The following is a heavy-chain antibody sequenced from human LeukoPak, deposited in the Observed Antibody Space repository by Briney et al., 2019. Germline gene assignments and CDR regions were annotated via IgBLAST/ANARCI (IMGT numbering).Heavy chain of an antibody. CDR1: GFTFLNYA. V-gene: IGHV3-23*01. D-gene: IGHD6-19*01. CDR2: ISGSGGST. CDR3: AKEYSSGPRGYFDY. J-gene: IGHJ4*02. Sequence: GGSLRLSCAASGFTFLNYAMSWVRQAPGKGLEWVSAISGSGGSTYYADSVKGRFTISRDNSKNTLYLHMNSLRAEDAAVYCCAKEYSSGPRGYFDYWGQGTLVTVSS.